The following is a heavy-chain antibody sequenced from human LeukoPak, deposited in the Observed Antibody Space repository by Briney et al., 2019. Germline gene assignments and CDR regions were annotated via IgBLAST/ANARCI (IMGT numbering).Heavy chain of an antibody. CDR1: GFTFINYA. V-gene: IGHV3-23*01. Sequence: GGSLRLSCAASGFTFINYAMSWVRQAPGMGLEWVSGISGGSDGTYYADSVKGRFIISRDNSKNTLYLQMSSLRAEDTAIYYCAKGSRGYIYGDYWGQGTLVTVSS. D-gene: IGHD5-18*01. CDR2: ISGGSDGT. CDR3: AKGSRGYIYGDY. J-gene: IGHJ4*02.